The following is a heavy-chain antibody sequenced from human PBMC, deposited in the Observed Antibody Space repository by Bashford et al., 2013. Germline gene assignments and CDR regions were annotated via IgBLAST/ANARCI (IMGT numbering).Heavy chain of an antibody. J-gene: IGHJ4*02. CDR2: IYYSGST. Sequence: SETLSLTCAVSGGSISSGGYYWSWIRQPPGKGLEWIGYIYYSGSTYYNPSLKSRVTISVDTSKNQFSLKLSSVTAADTAVYYCASGQQLGDQLDYWGQGTLVTVSS. CDR1: GGSISSGGYY. CDR3: ASGQQLGDQLDY. V-gene: IGHV4-30-4*01. D-gene: IGHD6-13*01.